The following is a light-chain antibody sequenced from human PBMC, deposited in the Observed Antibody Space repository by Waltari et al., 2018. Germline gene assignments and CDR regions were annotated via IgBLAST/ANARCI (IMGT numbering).Light chain of an antibody. CDR3: CSYVGSSTFLYV. CDR2: EVS. V-gene: IGLV2-23*02. Sequence: QSALTQPASVSGSPGQSITISCTGSSSDVGSYDLVSWYQQRPGKAPKLMIYEVSKRPSGVSNRFSGSKSGNTASLTSSGLQGEDEADYYCCSYVGSSTFLYVFGIGTKVTVL. CDR1: SSDVGSYDL. J-gene: IGLJ1*01.